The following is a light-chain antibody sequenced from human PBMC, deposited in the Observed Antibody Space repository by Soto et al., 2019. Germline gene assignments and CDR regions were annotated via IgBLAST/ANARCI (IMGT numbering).Light chain of an antibody. CDR1: QSVSSSY. V-gene: IGKV3-20*01. CDR3: QQYGSSPYT. CDR2: GAS. Sequence: EIVLTLSPGTLSLSPGERATLSCRASQSVSSSYLAWFQQRPGQAPRLLIYGASSRATGIPDRFSGSGSGTEFTLTISRLEPEDFAVYYCQQYGSSPYTFGQGTKLEIK. J-gene: IGKJ2*01.